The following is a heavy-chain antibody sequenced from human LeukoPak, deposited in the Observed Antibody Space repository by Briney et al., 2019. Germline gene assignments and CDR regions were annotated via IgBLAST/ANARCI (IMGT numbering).Heavy chain of an antibody. CDR3: ARVSGRSAFDI. CDR2: IYYSGST. Sequence: SETLSLTCTVSGGSISSYYWSWIRQPPGKGLEWIGYIYYSGSTNYNPSLKSRVTISVDTSKNQFSLKLSPVTAADTAVYYCARVSGRSAFDIWGQGTMVTVSS. D-gene: IGHD5-12*01. CDR1: GGSISSYY. J-gene: IGHJ3*02. V-gene: IGHV4-59*01.